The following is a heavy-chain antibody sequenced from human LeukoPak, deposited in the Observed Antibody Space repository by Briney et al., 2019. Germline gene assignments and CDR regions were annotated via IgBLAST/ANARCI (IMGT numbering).Heavy chain of an antibody. CDR1: GFTFSTSA. Sequence: GGSLRLSCGASGFTFSTSAMTWVRQAPGRGLEWVSIIGGTDGSTYYADSVKGRFTISRDNSRNTLYLEMNSLRAEDTAVYYCAKAGASWSPGYWGQGTLVTVSS. CDR2: IGGTDGST. J-gene: IGHJ4*02. CDR3: AKAGASWSPGY. D-gene: IGHD6-13*01. V-gene: IGHV3-23*01.